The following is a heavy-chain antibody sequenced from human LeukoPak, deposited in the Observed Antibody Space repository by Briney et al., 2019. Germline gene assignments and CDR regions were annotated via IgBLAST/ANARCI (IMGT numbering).Heavy chain of an antibody. CDR3: TRLGYYDSSGYPTDY. V-gene: IGHV3-73*01. Sequence: GWSLKLSCAASGVTFSGSAMHWVHQASGKGLEWVGRISSKANSYATAYAASVKGRFTISRDDSKNTAYLQMNSLKTEDTAVYYCTRLGYYDSSGYPTDYWGQGTLVTVSS. D-gene: IGHD3-22*01. CDR1: GVTFSGSA. J-gene: IGHJ4*02. CDR2: ISSKANSYAT.